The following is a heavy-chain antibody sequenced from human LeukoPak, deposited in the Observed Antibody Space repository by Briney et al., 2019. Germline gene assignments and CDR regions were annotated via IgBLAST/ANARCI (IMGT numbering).Heavy chain of an antibody. CDR2: INPNSGGT. D-gene: IGHD3-22*01. CDR3: ARGTYYYDSSGYYDY. V-gene: IGHV1-2*02. CDR1: GYTFTSYY. Sequence: ASVKVSCKASGYTFTSYYMHWVRQAPGQGLEWIGWINPNSGGTNYAQKFQGRVTMTRDTSISTAYMELSRLRSDDTAVYYCARGTYYYDSSGYYDYWGQGTLVTVSS. J-gene: IGHJ4*02.